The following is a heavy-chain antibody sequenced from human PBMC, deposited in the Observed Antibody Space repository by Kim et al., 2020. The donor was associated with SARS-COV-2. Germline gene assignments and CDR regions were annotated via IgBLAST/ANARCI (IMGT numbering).Heavy chain of an antibody. J-gene: IGHJ6*02. D-gene: IGHD3-10*01. V-gene: IGHV3-53*01. Sequence: GGSLRLSCAASGFTVSSNYMSWVRQAPGKGLEWVSVIYSGGSTYYADSVKGRFTISRDNSKNTLYLQMNSLRAEDTAVYYCARELHITMVRGVNYYYYGMDVWAQGTTVTVSS. CDR3: ARELHITMVRGVNYYYYGMDV. CDR1: GFTVSSNY. CDR2: IYSGGST.